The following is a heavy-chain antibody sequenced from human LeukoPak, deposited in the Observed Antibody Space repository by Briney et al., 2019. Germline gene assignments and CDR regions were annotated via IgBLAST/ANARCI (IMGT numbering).Heavy chain of an antibody. CDR3: ARVIAAAGTVWGYYYYYMDV. Sequence: ASVKVSCKASGYTFTSYDINWVRQATGQGLEWMGWMNPNSGNTGYAQKSQGRVTITRNTSISTAYMELSSLRSEDTAVYYCARVIAAAGTVWGYYYYYMDVWGKGTTVTVSS. D-gene: IGHD6-13*01. CDR2: MNPNSGNT. V-gene: IGHV1-8*03. CDR1: GYTFTSYD. J-gene: IGHJ6*03.